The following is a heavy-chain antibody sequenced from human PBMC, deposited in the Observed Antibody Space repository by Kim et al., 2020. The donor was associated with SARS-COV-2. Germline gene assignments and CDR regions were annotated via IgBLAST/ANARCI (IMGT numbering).Heavy chain of an antibody. Sequence: GGSLRLSCAASGFTFSSYGMHWVRQAPGKGLEWVAVISYDGSNKYYADSVKGRFTISRDNSKNTLYLQMNSLRADDTAVYYCAKGEGYQLLTFDYWGQGTLVTVSS. CDR2: ISYDGSNK. CDR3: AKGEGYQLLTFDY. V-gene: IGHV3-30*18. D-gene: IGHD2-2*01. CDR1: GFTFSSYG. J-gene: IGHJ4*02.